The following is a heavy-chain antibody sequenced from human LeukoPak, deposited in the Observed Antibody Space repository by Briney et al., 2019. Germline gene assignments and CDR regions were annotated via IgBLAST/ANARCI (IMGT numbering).Heavy chain of an antibody. J-gene: IGHJ3*02. Sequence: SETLSLTCTVSNGSISNYFWSRIRQPPGKGLEWIGYVHHSGTANYNPSLMSRVNISIDTSEYRLSLKLSSVTAADTALYYCASLGGYYESSSYSQLDAFDIWGQGTVVTVSS. CDR1: NGSISNYF. CDR3: ASLGGYYESSSYSQLDAFDI. V-gene: IGHV4-59*01. D-gene: IGHD3-22*01. CDR2: VHHSGTA.